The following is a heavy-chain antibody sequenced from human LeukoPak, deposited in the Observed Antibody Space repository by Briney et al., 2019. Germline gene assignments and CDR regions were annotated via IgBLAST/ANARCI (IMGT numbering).Heavy chain of an antibody. CDR2: IYHSGIT. J-gene: IGHJ4*02. Sequence: SETLSLTCTVSGYSIRSGFYWGWIRQPPGKGLEWIGNIYHSGITYSTPSLKSRVTISADTSKNQFSLKLNSVTAADTAVYYCATRKLGNDYWGQGTLVTVSS. V-gene: IGHV4-38-2*02. CDR1: GYSIRSGFY. CDR3: ATRKLGNDY. D-gene: IGHD7-27*01.